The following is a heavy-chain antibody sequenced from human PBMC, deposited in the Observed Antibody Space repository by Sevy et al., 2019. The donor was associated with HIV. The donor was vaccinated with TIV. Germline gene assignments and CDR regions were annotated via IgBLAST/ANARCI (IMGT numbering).Heavy chain of an antibody. V-gene: IGHV3-48*01. CDR3: ARGPSFLVVSDAPVDY. J-gene: IGHJ4*02. CDR1: GFTFSTNS. D-gene: IGHD2-8*02. Sequence: GESLNISCVASGFTFSTNSMNWVRQAPGKGLEWVSYINSRSSTIHYADSVKGRFTIFRDNAQNSLYLQMNSLRGEDTAVYYCARGPSFLVVSDAPVDYWGQGTLVTVSS. CDR2: INSRSSTI.